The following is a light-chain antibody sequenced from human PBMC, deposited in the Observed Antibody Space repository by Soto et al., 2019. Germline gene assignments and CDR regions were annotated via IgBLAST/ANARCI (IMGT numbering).Light chain of an antibody. CDR1: QGIYSW. V-gene: IGKV1-12*01. CDR2: SAS. Sequence: IKMTQSPSSVSASVGDKVTITCRASQGIYSWLAWYQQKAGTAPKLLISSASGLQPGVPSRFSGSGSATEFSLTITGLQREDFVVYYCQQSLSFPYTFGQGTKVEI. J-gene: IGKJ2*01. CDR3: QQSLSFPYT.